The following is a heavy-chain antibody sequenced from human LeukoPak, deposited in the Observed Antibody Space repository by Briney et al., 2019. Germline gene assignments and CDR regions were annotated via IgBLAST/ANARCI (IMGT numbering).Heavy chain of an antibody. Sequence: SETLSLTCTVSGDSIRNYYWSWIRQPPGKGLEWVGYIYYRGNTNYNPSLKSRVIISIDTSRNQFSLKMSSVTAADTAVYFCARDSPPQYASSSAGFDYWGQGALVTVSS. CDR1: GDSIRNYY. D-gene: IGHD6-6*01. V-gene: IGHV4-59*01. J-gene: IGHJ4*02. CDR2: IYYRGNT. CDR3: ARDSPPQYASSSAGFDY.